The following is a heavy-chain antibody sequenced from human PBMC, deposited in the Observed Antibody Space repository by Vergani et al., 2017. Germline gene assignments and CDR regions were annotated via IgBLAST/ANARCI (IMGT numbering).Heavy chain of an antibody. Sequence: QVQLQESSPGLVKPSETLSLTCTVSGGSISSYYWSWIRQPPGKGLEWIGYIYYSGSTNYNPSLKSRVTISVDTSKNQFSLKLSSVTAADTPVYYCARGYYDILTGYYPGEYWGQGTLVTVSS. CDR3: ARGYYDILTGYYPGEY. CDR1: GGSISSYY. D-gene: IGHD3-9*01. V-gene: IGHV4-59*01. J-gene: IGHJ4*02. CDR2: IYYSGST.